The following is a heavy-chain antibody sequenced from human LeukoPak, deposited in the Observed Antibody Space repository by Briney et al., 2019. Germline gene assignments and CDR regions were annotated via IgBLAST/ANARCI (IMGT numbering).Heavy chain of an antibody. Sequence: SETLSLTCTVSGGSISSYYWSWIRQPAGKGLEWIGRIYTSGSTNYNPSLKSRVTMSVDTSKNQFSLKLSSVTAADTAVYYCASGIGYDSSGYYVDYWGQGTLVTVSS. D-gene: IGHD3-22*01. J-gene: IGHJ4*02. CDR1: GGSISSYY. CDR2: IYTSGST. V-gene: IGHV4-4*07. CDR3: ASGIGYDSSGYYVDY.